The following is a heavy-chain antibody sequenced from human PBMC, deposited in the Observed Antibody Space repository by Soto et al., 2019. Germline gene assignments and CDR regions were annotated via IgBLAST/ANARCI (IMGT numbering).Heavy chain of an antibody. D-gene: IGHD3-16*01. Sequence: PSETLSLTCTVSGGSISSYYLSWIRQPAGKGLEWIGRIYTSGSTNYNPSLKSRVTMSVDTSKNQFSLKLSSVTAADTAVYYCARDGWGALNYYYYYGMDVWGQGTTVTVSS. CDR1: GGSISSYY. CDR3: ARDGWGALNYYYYYGMDV. V-gene: IGHV4-4*07. CDR2: IYTSGST. J-gene: IGHJ6*02.